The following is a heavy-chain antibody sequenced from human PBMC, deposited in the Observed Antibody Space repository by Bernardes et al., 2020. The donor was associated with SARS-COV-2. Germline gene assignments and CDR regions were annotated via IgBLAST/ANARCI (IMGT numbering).Heavy chain of an antibody. D-gene: IGHD3-22*01. CDR1: GGSISSVGYY. CDR2: IYYSGST. J-gene: IGHJ4*02. Sequence: SDPLSLTCTVSGGSISSVGYYWRWLRQHPGKGLEWIGYIYYSGSTYYNPSLKSRVTISVDTSKNQFSLKLSSVTAADTAVYYCARAHYYDSSGFYFDYWGQGTLVTVSS. V-gene: IGHV4-31*03. CDR3: ARAHYYDSSGFYFDY.